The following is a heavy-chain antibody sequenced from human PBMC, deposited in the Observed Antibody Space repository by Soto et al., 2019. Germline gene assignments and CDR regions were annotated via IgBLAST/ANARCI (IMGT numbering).Heavy chain of an antibody. J-gene: IGHJ4*02. V-gene: IGHV3-48*01. CDR1: GFSFSSYD. CDR3: AKESYNRRTDFDY. D-gene: IGHD3-10*01. CDR2: ISSSNTI. Sequence: PGGSLRLSCAASGFSFSSYDMNWVRQAPGKGLEWVSYISSSNTIQYADSVKGRFTISRDNAKDSLYLQMNSLRAEDTALYYCAKESYNRRTDFDYWGQGTLVTVSS.